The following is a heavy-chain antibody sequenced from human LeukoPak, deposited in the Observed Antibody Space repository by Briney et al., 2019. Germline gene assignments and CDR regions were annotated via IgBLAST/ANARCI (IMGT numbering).Heavy chain of an antibody. CDR2: ISGSGGST. J-gene: IGHJ1*01. CDR3: AKDPTGLGTAEYFQH. D-gene: IGHD6-13*01. Sequence: PGRSLRLSCAASGFTFSSYGMHWVRPAPGKGLEWVSAISGSGGSTYYADSVKGRFTISRDNSKNTLHLQMNSLRVEDTAVYYCAKDPTGLGTAEYFQHWGQGTLVTVSS. V-gene: IGHV3-23*01. CDR1: GFTFSSYG.